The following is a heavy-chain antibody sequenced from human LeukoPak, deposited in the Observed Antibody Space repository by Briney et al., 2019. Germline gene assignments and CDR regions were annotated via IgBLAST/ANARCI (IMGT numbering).Heavy chain of an antibody. V-gene: IGHV4-31*03. CDR3: ARDFSGYSAFDI. CDR1: GGSISSGGYY. Sequence: SETLSLTRTVSGGSISSGGYYWSWIRQHPGKGLEWIGYIYYSGSTYYNPSLKSRVTISVDTSKNQFSLKLSSVTAADTAVYYCARDFSGYSAFDIWGQGTMVTVSS. D-gene: IGHD5-18*01. J-gene: IGHJ3*02. CDR2: IYYSGST.